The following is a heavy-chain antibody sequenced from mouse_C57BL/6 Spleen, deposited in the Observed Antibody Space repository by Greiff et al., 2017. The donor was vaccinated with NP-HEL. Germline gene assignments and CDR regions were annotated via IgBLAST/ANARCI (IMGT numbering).Heavy chain of an antibody. CDR1: GYAFSSYW. CDR3: AIHYYGSSVFDY. V-gene: IGHV1-80*01. J-gene: IGHJ2*01. Sequence: QVQLQQSGAELVKPGASVKISCKASGYAFSSYWMNWVKQRPGKGLEWIGQIYPGDGDTNYNGKFKGKATLTADKSSITAYMQLSSLTSEDSAVYFCAIHYYGSSVFDYWGQGTTLTVSS. CDR2: IYPGDGDT. D-gene: IGHD1-1*01.